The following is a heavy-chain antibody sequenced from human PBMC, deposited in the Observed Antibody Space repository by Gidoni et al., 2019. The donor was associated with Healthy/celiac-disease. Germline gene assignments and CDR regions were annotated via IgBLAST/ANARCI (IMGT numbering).Heavy chain of an antibody. D-gene: IGHD3-10*01. CDR1: GFTFSSYA. CDR3: AKDRRFGGSGSFDY. CDR2: ISGSGGST. V-gene: IGHV3-23*01. Sequence: LRLSCVASGFTFSSYAMSWVRQAPGKGLEWVSAISGSGGSTYYADSVKGRFTISRDNSKNTLYLQMNSLRAEDTAVYYCAKDRRFGGSGSFDYWGQGTLVTVSS. J-gene: IGHJ4*02.